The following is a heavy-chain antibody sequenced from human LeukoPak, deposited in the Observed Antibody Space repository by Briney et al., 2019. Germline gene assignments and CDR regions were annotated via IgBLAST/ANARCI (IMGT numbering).Heavy chain of an antibody. V-gene: IGHV4-39*07. CDR2: IYYGGST. J-gene: IGHJ4*02. CDR1: GGSISSSNYY. Sequence: PSETLSLTCTVSGGSISSSNYYWGWIRQPPGKGLEWIGTIYYGGSTYYNPSLESRVTISVDTSKNQFSLKLSSVTAADTAVYYCARSIAARFPDYWGQGTLVTVSS. D-gene: IGHD6-6*01. CDR3: ARSIAARFPDY.